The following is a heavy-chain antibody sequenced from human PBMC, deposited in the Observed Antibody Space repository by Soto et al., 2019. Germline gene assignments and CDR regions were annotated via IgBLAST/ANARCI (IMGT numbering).Heavy chain of an antibody. CDR1: GFTFSSYG. CDR3: ARWERDYYDSSGYYNY. Sequence: QVQLVESGGGVVQPGRSLRLSCAASGFTFSSYGMHWVRQAPGKGLEWVAVIWYDGSNKYYADSVKGRFTISRDNSKNTLYLQMNSLRAEDTAVYYCARWERDYYDSSGYYNYWGQGTLVTVSS. CDR2: IWYDGSNK. V-gene: IGHV3-33*01. J-gene: IGHJ4*02. D-gene: IGHD3-22*01.